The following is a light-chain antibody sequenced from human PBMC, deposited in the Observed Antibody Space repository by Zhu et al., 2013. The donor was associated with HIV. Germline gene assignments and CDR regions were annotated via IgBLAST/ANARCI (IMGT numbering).Light chain of an antibody. CDR3: QQYATSPRT. CDR2: AAS. V-gene: IGKV3-20*01. CDR1: QSVGSH. J-gene: IGKJ1*01. Sequence: RQSPGTLSVSPGETVTVSCRTSQSVGSHLAWYQQTPGQAPRLLIYAASSRATGIPDRFSGSGSGTDFNLTISRLEPEDFAMYYCQQYATSPRTFGQGTKVEIK.